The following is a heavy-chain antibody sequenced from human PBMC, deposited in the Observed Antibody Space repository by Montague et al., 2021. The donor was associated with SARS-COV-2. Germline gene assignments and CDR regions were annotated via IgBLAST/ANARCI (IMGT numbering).Heavy chain of an antibody. CDR2: INHSEST. D-gene: IGHD1-26*01. Sequence: SETLSLTCAVYGGSFSGYYWSWIRQPPGKELEWIGEINHSESTNYNPSLKSRVTISVDTSKNQFSLKLSSVTAADTAVYYCARGRVVGAMAFYYYYGMDVGGQGTTVTVSS. CDR1: GGSFSGYY. V-gene: IGHV4-34*01. J-gene: IGHJ6*02. CDR3: ARGRVVGAMAFYYYYGMDV.